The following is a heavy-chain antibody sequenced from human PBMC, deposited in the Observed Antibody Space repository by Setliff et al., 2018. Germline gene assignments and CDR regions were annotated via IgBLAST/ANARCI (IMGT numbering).Heavy chain of an antibody. Sequence: TLSLTCTVSGGSISSGSYYWSWIRQPAGKGLEWIGHIYTSGSTNYNPSLESRVTISVDTSKNQFSLRLNSATAADTAVYYCARLRGAFDYWGQGTLVTVSS. CDR1: GGSISSGSYY. J-gene: IGHJ4*02. CDR3: ARLRGAFDY. CDR2: IYTSGST. V-gene: IGHV4-61*09. D-gene: IGHD3-16*01.